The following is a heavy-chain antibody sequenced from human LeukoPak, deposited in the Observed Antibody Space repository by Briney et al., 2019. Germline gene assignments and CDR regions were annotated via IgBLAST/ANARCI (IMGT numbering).Heavy chain of an antibody. V-gene: IGHV1-8*01. D-gene: IGHD2-2*01. J-gene: IGHJ4*02. CDR1: GYTFTSYD. CDR3: ARVDCSSTSCYDGY. Sequence: ASVKVSCKASGYTFTSYDINWMRQATGRGLEWMGWMNPNSGNTGYAQKFQGRVTMTRNTSISIAYMELSSLRSEDTAVYYCARVDCSSTSCYDGYWGQGTLVTVSS. CDR2: MNPNSGNT.